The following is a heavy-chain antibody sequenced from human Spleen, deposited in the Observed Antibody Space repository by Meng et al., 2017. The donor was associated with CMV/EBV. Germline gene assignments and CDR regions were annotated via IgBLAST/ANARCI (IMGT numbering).Heavy chain of an antibody. CDR2: ISGSGDHT. CDR1: GFIFSDYY. J-gene: IGHJ1*01. Sequence: GESLKISCAASGFIFSDYYMSWVRQAPGKGLEWIAGISGSGDHTYYADSVKGRVTISRDNSKNTLHVRMKSLRAEDTAVYYCAKDWIGDNGDYLDAWGQGTLVTVSS. CDR3: AKDWIGDNGDYLDA. D-gene: IGHD4-17*01. V-gene: IGHV3-23*01.